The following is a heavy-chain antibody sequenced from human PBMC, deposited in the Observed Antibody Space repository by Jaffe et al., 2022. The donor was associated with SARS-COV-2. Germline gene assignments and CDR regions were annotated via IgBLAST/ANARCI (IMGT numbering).Heavy chain of an antibody. J-gene: IGHJ5*02. CDR2: ITDSGST. CDR3: ARAGPMNWLDP. V-gene: IGHV4-59*01. CDR1: GGSIRSYF. Sequence: QVQLQESGPGLVKPSETLSLTCTVSGGSIRSYFWTWIRQPPGKGLEWIGYITDSGSTNYNTSLKSRVTISKDLSKNQFSLTLTSVTAADTAVYFCARAGPMNWLDPWGQGTLVTVSS.